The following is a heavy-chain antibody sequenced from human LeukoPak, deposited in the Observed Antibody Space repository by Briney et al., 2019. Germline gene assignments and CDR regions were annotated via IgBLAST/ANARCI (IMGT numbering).Heavy chain of an antibody. CDR1: GFTLSSYA. CDR3: AKAPVTTCRGAFCYPFDY. D-gene: IGHD2-15*01. J-gene: IGHJ4*02. Sequence: GGSLRLSCAASGFTLSSYAMSWVRQPPAEGLERVSAISDTGNTYHADSVKGRFTISRDSAKNTLFLQMNRLRPEDAAVYYCAKAPVTTCRGAFCYPFDYWGLGTLVTVSS. V-gene: IGHV3-23*01. CDR2: ISDTGNT.